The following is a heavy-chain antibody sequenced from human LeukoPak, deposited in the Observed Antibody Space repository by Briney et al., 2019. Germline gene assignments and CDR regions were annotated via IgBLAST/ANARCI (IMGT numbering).Heavy chain of an antibody. V-gene: IGHV4-39*07. J-gene: IGHJ4*02. CDR3: ARESLSMRGGTAMVTVGDY. Sequence: SETLSLTCTVSGVSISSSNSYWGWIRQPPGKGLEWIGSIYYSGSTYYNPSLKSRVTISVDTSKNQFSLKLSSVTAADTAVYYCARESLSMRGGTAMVTVGDYWGQGTLVTVSS. D-gene: IGHD5-18*01. CDR1: GVSISSSNSY. CDR2: IYYSGST.